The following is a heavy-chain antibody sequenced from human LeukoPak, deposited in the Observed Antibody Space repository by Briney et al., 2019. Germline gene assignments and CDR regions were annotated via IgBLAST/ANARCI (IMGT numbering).Heavy chain of an antibody. CDR2: ISHSGST. J-gene: IGHJ4*02. D-gene: IGHD5-12*01. V-gene: IGHV4-34*01. Sequence: SETLSLTCAVYGGSFSGYYWSWIRQPPGKGLEWIGEISHSGSTNYNPSLKSRVTISVDTSKNQFSLKLSSVTAADTAVYYCARGGLFDYWGQGTLVTVSS. CDR1: GGSFSGYY. CDR3: ARGGLFDY.